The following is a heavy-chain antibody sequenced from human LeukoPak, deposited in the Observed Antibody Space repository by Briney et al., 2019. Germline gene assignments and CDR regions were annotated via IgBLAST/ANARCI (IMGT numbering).Heavy chain of an antibody. J-gene: IGHJ5*02. Sequence: PGGSLRLSCSASGFTFSSYAMHWVRQAPGKGLEYVSAISSNGGSTYYADSVKGRFTISRDNSKNTLYLQMSSLRAEDTAVYYCVKSLGSYLFSPSHENWFDPWGQGTLVTVSS. CDR2: ISSNGGST. D-gene: IGHD1-26*01. CDR3: VKSLGSYLFSPSHENWFDP. V-gene: IGHV3-64D*06. CDR1: GFTFSSYA.